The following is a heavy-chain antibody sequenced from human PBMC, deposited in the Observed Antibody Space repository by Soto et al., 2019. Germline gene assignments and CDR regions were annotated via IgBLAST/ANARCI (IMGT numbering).Heavy chain of an antibody. CDR2: INPESGDT. CDR3: ARVLQSSWYIQNFDY. CDR1: VYTFTDYY. Sequence: QVPLVQSGAEVKRPGASVKVSCKASVYTFTDYYMHWVRQAPGQGLEWMGWINPESGDTDYAQKFQGRVTMTRDTSISTAYMELSRLRSDDSAVYYCARVLQSSWYIQNFDYWGQGTLVTVSS. V-gene: IGHV1-2*02. D-gene: IGHD6-13*01. J-gene: IGHJ4*02.